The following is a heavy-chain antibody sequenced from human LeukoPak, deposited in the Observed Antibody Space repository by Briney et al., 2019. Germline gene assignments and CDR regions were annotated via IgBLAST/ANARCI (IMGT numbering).Heavy chain of an antibody. CDR1: GFTFSSYA. V-gene: IGHV3-21*01. CDR2: ISSSSSYI. CDR3: ARVAVSGPTGWFDS. D-gene: IGHD2-8*02. Sequence: GGSLRLSCAASGFTFSSYAMNWVRQAPGKGLEWVSSISSSSSYIYYADSVKGRFTISRDNVDNVVYLQMNSLGAEDTAVYYCARVAVSGPTGWFDSWGQGTLVIVSS. J-gene: IGHJ5*01.